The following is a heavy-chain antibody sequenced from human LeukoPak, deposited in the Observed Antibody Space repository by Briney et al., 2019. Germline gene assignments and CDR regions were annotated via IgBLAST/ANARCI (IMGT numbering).Heavy chain of an antibody. CDR2: IYYSGST. Sequence: WETLSLTCTVSVGSISSYYWSWIRQPPGKGLEWIGYIYYSGSTNYNPSLKSRVTISVDTSKNQFSLKLSSVTAADTAVYYCARGPGIAPIDYWGQGTLVTVSS. J-gene: IGHJ4*02. V-gene: IGHV4-59*01. CDR3: ARGPGIAPIDY. D-gene: IGHD6-13*01. CDR1: VGSISSYY.